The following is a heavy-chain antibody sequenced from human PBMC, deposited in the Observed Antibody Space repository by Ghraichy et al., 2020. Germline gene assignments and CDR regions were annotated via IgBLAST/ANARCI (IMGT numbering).Heavy chain of an antibody. J-gene: IGHJ5*02. CDR1: GYSFTNYG. D-gene: IGHD1-7*01. CDR3: ARGINYFDP. CDR2: ITTSKGNT. Sequence: SVKVSCKTSGYSFTNYGITWVRQAPGQGLEWMGWITTSKGNTHSAQKLQGRVTMTADTSTSTVYMELTSLTYDDTAVYYCARGINYFDPWGQGTLVTVSS. V-gene: IGHV1-18*01.